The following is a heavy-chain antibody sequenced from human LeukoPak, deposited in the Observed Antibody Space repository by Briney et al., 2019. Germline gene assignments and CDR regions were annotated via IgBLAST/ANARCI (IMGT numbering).Heavy chain of an antibody. CDR1: GFTFSSYW. CDR3: ARGGYSSSWYVFY. J-gene: IGHJ4*02. D-gene: IGHD6-13*01. CDR2: IKQDGSEK. Sequence: SGGSLRLSCAASGFTFSSYWMSWVRQAPGKGLEWVANIKQDGSEKYYVDSVKGRFTISRDNAKNSLYLQMNSLRAEDTAVYYCARGGYSSSWYVFYWGQGTLVTVSS. V-gene: IGHV3-7*04.